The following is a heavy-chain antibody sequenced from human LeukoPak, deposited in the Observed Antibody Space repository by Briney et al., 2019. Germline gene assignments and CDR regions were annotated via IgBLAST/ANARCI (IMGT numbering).Heavy chain of an antibody. J-gene: IGHJ6*03. CDR2: ISTSGSA. CDR3: ARRGGNYYYYYMDV. D-gene: IGHD6-25*01. V-gene: IGHV4-61*02. CDR1: GDSISIGNYY. Sequence: SETLSLTCTVSGDSISIGNYYWSWIRQPAGKGLEWIGRISTSGSANYNPSLKSRVTISVDTSQNQFSLKLGSVTAADTAAYYCARRGGNYYYYYMDVWGKGTTVTISS.